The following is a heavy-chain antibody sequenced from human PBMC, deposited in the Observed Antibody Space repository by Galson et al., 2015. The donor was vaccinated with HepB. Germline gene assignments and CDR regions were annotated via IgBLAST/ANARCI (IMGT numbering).Heavy chain of an antibody. Sequence: SLRLSCAASGFTFSSYGMHWVRQAPGKGLEWVAVISYDGSNKYYADSVKGRFTISRDNSKNTLYLQMNSLRAEDTAVYYCAKGGDTMTYFDYWGQGTLVTVSS. J-gene: IGHJ4*02. CDR1: GFTFSSYG. V-gene: IGHV3-30*18. CDR3: AKGGDTMTYFDY. CDR2: ISYDGSNK. D-gene: IGHD1-26*01.